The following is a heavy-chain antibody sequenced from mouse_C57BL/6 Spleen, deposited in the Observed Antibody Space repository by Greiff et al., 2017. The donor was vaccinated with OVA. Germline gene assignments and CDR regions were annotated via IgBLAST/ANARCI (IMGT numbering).Heavy chain of an antibody. V-gene: IGHV1-15*01. D-gene: IGHD1-1*01. CDR3: TKANYYGSSYVGFAY. CDR2: IDPETGGT. CDR1: GYTFTDYE. Sequence: QVQLQQSGAELVRPGASVTLSCKASGYTFTDYEMHWVKQTPVHGLEWIGAIDPETGGTAYNQKFKGKAILTADKSSSTAYMELRSLTSEDSAVDYCTKANYYGSSYVGFAYWGQGTLVTVSA. J-gene: IGHJ3*01.